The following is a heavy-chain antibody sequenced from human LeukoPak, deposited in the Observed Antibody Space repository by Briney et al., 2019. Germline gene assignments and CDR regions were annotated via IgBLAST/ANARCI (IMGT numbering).Heavy chain of an antibody. CDR1: GYTFTGYY. CDR3: ARDGFLMSYSINWFDP. CDR2: INPNSGGT. D-gene: IGHD6-13*01. Sequence: GASVKVSCKASGYTFTGYYMHWVRQAPGQGLEWMGWINPNSGGTNYAQKFQGGVTMTRDTSISTAYMELSRLRSDDTAVYYCARDGFLMSYSINWFDPWGQGTLVTVSS. V-gene: IGHV1-2*02. J-gene: IGHJ5*02.